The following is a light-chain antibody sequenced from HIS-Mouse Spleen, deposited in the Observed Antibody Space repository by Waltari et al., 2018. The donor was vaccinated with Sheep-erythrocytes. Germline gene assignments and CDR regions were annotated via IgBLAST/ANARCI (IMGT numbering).Light chain of an antibody. CDR3: AAWDDSLSGNWV. J-gene: IGLJ3*02. Sequence: QSVLTQPPSASGTPGQRVTISWSGSSSNIGSNYVSWYQQLPGTAPKLLNYRNNQRPSGVPDRFSGSKSGTSASLAISGLRSEDEADYYCAAWDDSLSGNWVFGGGTKLTVL. V-gene: IGLV1-47*01. CDR1: SSNIGSNY. CDR2: RNN.